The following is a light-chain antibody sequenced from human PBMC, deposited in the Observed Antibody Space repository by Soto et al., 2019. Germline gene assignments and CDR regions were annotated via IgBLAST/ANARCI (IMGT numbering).Light chain of an antibody. CDR2: DAS. Sequence: EIVMTQSPATLSLSPGERATLSFRASQSVRTYLACYQQTPVQAPRLLLFDASQRATGIPARFSGSGSGTDFTLPISNLEPEDFSVYYCQQRSAWPLTFGGGTEVEIK. V-gene: IGKV3-11*01. J-gene: IGKJ4*01. CDR1: QSVRTY. CDR3: QQRSAWPLT.